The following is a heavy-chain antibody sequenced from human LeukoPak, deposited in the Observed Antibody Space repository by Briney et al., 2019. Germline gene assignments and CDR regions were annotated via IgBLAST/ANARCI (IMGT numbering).Heavy chain of an antibody. Sequence: SETLSLTCAVYGGSFSGYYWSWIRQPPGKGLEWIGEINHSGSTNYNPSLKSRVTISVDTSNNQFSLKLSSVTAADTAVYYCARVQKGLTIDYWGQGTLVTVSS. CDR1: GGSFSGYY. CDR2: INHSGST. CDR3: ARVQKGLTIDY. J-gene: IGHJ4*02. V-gene: IGHV4-34*01. D-gene: IGHD6-19*01.